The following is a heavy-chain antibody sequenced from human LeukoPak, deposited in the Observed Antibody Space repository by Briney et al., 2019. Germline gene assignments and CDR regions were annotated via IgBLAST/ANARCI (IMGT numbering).Heavy chain of an antibody. Sequence: TSETLSLNCTVTLDATTSTFWSWVRQPPGKSREWIGDITRSVSPNYNPSLQSRVTISIDRSRNQIVLELSSVTAADTAVYYCAREILGGFNPGAYWGQGTLVTVSS. CDR1: LDATTSTFW. J-gene: IGHJ4*02. V-gene: IGHV4-59*12. CDR2: ITRSVSP. CDR3: AREILGGFNPGAY. D-gene: IGHD1-14*01.